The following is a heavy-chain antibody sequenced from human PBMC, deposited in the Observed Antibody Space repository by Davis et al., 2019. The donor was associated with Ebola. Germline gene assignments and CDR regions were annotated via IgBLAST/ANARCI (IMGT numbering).Heavy chain of an antibody. Sequence: GESLKISCAASGFTFSSYSMNWVRQAPGKGLEWVSSIGIRSSYIYYADSVKGRFTISRDNAKNSLYLQMNSLGVEDTAVYYCARDPWDFWGQGTLVTVSS. CDR2: IGIRSSYI. V-gene: IGHV3-21*01. CDR1: GFTFSSYS. CDR3: ARDPWDF. J-gene: IGHJ4*02.